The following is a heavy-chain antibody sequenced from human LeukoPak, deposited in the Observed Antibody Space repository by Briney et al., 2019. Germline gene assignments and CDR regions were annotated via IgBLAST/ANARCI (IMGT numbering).Heavy chain of an antibody. J-gene: IGHJ5*02. CDR1: GYTFTSYG. Sequence: GASVKVSCKASGYTFTSYGISWVRQAPGQGLEWMGWISAYNGNTNHAQKLQGRVIMTTDTSTSTAYMELRSLRSDDTAVYYCARSLRFLEWPHPHNWFDPWGQGTLVTVSS. V-gene: IGHV1-18*01. CDR3: ARSLRFLEWPHPHNWFDP. D-gene: IGHD3-3*01. CDR2: ISAYNGNT.